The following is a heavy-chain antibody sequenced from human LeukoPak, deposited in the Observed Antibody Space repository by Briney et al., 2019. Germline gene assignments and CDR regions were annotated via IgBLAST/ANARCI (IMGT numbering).Heavy chain of an antibody. CDR3: AREGGTTNYYYYMDV. CDR2: IKQDGSEK. V-gene: IGHV3-7*01. CDR1: GFTFSSYW. J-gene: IGHJ6*03. D-gene: IGHD1-1*01. Sequence: GGSLRLSCAASGFTFSSYWMSWVRQAPGKGLEWVANIKQDGSEKYYVGSVKGRFTISRDNAKNSLYLQMNSLRAEDTAVYYCAREGGTTNYYYYMDVWGKGTTVTVSS.